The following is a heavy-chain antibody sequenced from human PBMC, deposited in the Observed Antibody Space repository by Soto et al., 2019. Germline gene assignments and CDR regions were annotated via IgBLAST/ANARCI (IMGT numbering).Heavy chain of an antibody. J-gene: IGHJ4*02. CDR2: ISYDGTNK. Sequence: GGSMRLSCVPSGLTFNTYAMHWVRQAPGKGLEWVAIISYDGTNKYYADSVKGRFTISRDNSKNTLYLQMNSLRVEDTALYYSAKDRGRYCSGGTCYLFDSWGQGALVTVSS. CDR3: AKDRGRYCSGGTCYLFDS. CDR1: GLTFNTYA. D-gene: IGHD2-15*01. V-gene: IGHV3-30*04.